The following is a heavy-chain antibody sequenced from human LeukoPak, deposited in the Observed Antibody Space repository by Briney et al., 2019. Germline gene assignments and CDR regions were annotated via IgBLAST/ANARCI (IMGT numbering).Heavy chain of an antibody. Sequence: GESLKISCKGSGYSFTSYWIGWVRQMPGKGLEWMGITYPGDSDTRYSPSFQGQVTISADKSISTAYLQWSSLKASDTAMYYCALRRYSDRYYFDYWGQGTLVTVSS. V-gene: IGHV5-51*01. CDR2: TYPGDSDT. J-gene: IGHJ4*02. CDR1: GYSFTSYW. D-gene: IGHD5-12*01. CDR3: ALRRYSDRYYFDY.